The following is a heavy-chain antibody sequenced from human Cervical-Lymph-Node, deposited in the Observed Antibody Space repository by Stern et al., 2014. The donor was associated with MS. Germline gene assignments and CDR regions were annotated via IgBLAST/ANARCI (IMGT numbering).Heavy chain of an antibody. V-gene: IGHV3-9*01. CDR2: ISWDSVSI. CDR3: AKAAAGYYYGLDV. J-gene: IGHJ6*02. Sequence: EVQLVESGGGLVQPGTSLRLSCAASGFVFDDSAMHWVRQGPGRGLEWVSSISWDSVSIHYADSVKGRFTISRDNGMNSVYLQMDSLRVEDTALYYCAKAAAGYYYGLDVWGPGTTVIVSS. CDR1: GFVFDDSA. D-gene: IGHD6-25*01.